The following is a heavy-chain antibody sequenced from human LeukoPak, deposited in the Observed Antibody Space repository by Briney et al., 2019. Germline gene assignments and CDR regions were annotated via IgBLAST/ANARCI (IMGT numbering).Heavy chain of an antibody. Sequence: PGASLRLPCVASGFTFSSYAMSWVRQAPGKGLEWVSAISGSGSSTYYADSVKGRFTISRDNSKNTLFLQMNSLRAEDTAVYYCAKDGGDIVLMVYEDAFDIWGQGTMVTVSS. CDR2: ISGSGSST. J-gene: IGHJ3*02. CDR1: GFTFSSYA. CDR3: AKDGGDIVLMVYEDAFDI. V-gene: IGHV3-23*01. D-gene: IGHD2-8*01.